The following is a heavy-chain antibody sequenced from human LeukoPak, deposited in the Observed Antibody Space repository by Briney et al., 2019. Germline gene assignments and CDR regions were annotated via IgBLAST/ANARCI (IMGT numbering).Heavy chain of an antibody. D-gene: IGHD3-22*01. CDR1: GGSISSYY. CDR2: IYYSGST. J-gene: IGHJ4*02. Sequence: PETLSLTCTVSGGSISSYYWGWIRQPPGKGLEWIGSIYYSGSTYYNPSLKSRVTISVDTSKNQFSLKLSSVTAADTAVYYCARLVGYYDSSGYYPHFDYWGQGTLVTVSS. V-gene: IGHV4-39*01. CDR3: ARLVGYYDSSGYYPHFDY.